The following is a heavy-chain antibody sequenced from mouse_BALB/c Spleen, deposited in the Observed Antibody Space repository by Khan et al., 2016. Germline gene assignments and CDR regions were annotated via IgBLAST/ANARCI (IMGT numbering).Heavy chain of an antibody. CDR1: GYSITSAYA. J-gene: IGHJ3*01. CDR2: ISYSGST. D-gene: IGHD2-4*01. CDR3: ARSMITTGFAY. Sequence: EVQLQESGPGLVKPSQSLSLTCTVTGYSITSAYAWNWIRQFPGNKLEWMGYISYSGSTSYNPSPKSRISITRDTSKNQFFLQLNSVTTEDTTTYYCARSMITTGFAYWGQGTLVTVSA. V-gene: IGHV3-2*02.